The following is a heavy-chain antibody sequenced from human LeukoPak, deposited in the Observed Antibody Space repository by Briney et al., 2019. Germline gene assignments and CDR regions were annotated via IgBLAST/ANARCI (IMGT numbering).Heavy chain of an antibody. CDR1: GFTFSTYA. D-gene: IGHD3-10*01. J-gene: IGHJ3*02. Sequence: GGSLRLSCAASGFTFSTYAMSWGRQAPGKGLEWVSTVSTSGRSTYYADSVKGRFTISRDNSKNTLSLQMNSLRAEDTAVYYCAKGLNGYGSASYSHLDAFDIWGQGTLVTVSS. CDR2: VSTSGRST. V-gene: IGHV3-23*01. CDR3: AKGLNGYGSASYSHLDAFDI.